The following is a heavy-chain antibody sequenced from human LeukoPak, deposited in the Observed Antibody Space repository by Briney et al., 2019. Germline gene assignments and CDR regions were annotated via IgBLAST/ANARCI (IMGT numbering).Heavy chain of an antibody. D-gene: IGHD2-2*01. V-gene: IGHV4-39*02. Sequence: SSETLSLTCTVSGGSISSSSYYWGWIRQPPGKGLEWIGSIYYSGSTYYNPSLKSRVTISVDTSKNQFSLKLSSVTAADTAVYYCARDRSSSTRPGGVFDYWGQGTLVTVSS. J-gene: IGHJ4*02. CDR1: GGSISSSSYY. CDR2: IYYSGST. CDR3: ARDRSSSTRPGGVFDY.